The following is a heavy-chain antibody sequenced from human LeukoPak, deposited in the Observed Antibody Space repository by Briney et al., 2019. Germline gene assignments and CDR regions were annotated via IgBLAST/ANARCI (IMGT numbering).Heavy chain of an antibody. Sequence: PSETLSLTCAVSGGSISSNNWWSWVRQPPGKGLEWIGEVYHSGSTNYNPSLKSRVTISVDKSKNQLSLRLSSVTAADTAVYYCARGALLWFGAKMEYYFDYWGQGTPLTVSS. CDR2: VYHSGST. CDR3: ARGALLWFGAKMEYYFDY. J-gene: IGHJ4*02. D-gene: IGHD3-10*01. CDR1: GGSISSNNW. V-gene: IGHV4-4*02.